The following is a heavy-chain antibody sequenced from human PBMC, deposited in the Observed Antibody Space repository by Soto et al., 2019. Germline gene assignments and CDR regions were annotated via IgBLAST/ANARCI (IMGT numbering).Heavy chain of an antibody. Sequence: GGSLRLSCSASGFTFSSYAMHWVRQAPGKGLEYVSAISSNGGSTYYADSVKGRFTISRDNSKNTLYLQMSSLRAEDPAVDYCVRGSHLTLGGPDRRPCDAFDIWGQGTMVTVSS. J-gene: IGHJ3*02. V-gene: IGHV3-64D*06. CDR3: VRGSHLTLGGPDRRPCDAFDI. CDR2: ISSNGGST. D-gene: IGHD3-16*01. CDR1: GFTFSSYA.